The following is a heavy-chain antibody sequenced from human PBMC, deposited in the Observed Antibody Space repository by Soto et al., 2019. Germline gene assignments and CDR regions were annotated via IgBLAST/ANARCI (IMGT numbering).Heavy chain of an antibody. CDR3: ARADCGGDCYSGAYYYYGMDX. Sequence: ASVKVSCKASGYTFTIYAMHWVRQAPGQRLEWMGWINAGNGNTKYLQKFQGRVTITRDTSASTAYMELSSLRSEDTAVYYCARADCGGDCYSGAYYYYGMDXWGQGTTVTVSS. V-gene: IGHV1-3*01. D-gene: IGHD2-21*02. CDR2: INAGNGNT. J-gene: IGHJ6*02. CDR1: GYTFTIYA.